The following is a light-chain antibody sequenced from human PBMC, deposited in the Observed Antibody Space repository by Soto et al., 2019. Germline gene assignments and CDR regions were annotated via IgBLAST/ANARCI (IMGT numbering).Light chain of an antibody. J-gene: IGKJ2*01. Sequence: EIVMTQSPGTLSLSPGERATISCRASQVIGSRYLAWYHQKSGQAPRLLIYGASSRATGIPDRFSGSGSGTAFTLTISRLEPEAFGVYYCQQFGSSIPHTFGQGTKLEIK. CDR2: GAS. CDR1: QVIGSRY. V-gene: IGKV3-20*01. CDR3: QQFGSSIPHT.